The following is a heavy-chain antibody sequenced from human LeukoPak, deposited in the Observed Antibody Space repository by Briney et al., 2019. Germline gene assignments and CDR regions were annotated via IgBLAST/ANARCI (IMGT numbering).Heavy chain of an antibody. V-gene: IGHV3-23*01. Sequence: GGSLRLSCAASGFTFSSYAMSWVRQAPGKGLEWVSAISGSGGSTYYADSVKGRFTISRDNSKNTLYLQMNSLRAEDTAVYYCAKARDYDFWSGPFDPWGQGTLVTVSS. CDR2: ISGSGGST. J-gene: IGHJ5*02. CDR3: AKARDYDFWSGPFDP. CDR1: GFTFSSYA. D-gene: IGHD3-3*01.